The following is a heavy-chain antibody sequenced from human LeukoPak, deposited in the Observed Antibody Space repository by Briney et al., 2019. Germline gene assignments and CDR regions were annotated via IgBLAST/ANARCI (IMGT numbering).Heavy chain of an antibody. CDR2: IYYNGIT. CDR1: GGSISSYY. D-gene: IGHD6-13*01. V-gene: IGHV4-59*08. J-gene: IGHJ3*02. CDR3: ARGLGSSSWYSAAFDI. Sequence: PSGTLSLTCTVSGGSISSYYWSWIRQPPGKGLEWIGYIYYNGITNYNPSLTSRVTISVDTSKNQFSLKLSSVTAADTAVYYCARGLGSSSWYSAAFDIWGQGTMVTVSS.